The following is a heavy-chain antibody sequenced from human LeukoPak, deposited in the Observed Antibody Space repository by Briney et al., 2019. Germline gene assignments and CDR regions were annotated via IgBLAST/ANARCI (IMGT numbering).Heavy chain of an antibody. CDR2: IYTSGST. J-gene: IGHJ4*02. CDR3: ARVSQIGVDF. CDR1: GGSLDGYY. Sequence: KASETLSLTCAVFGGSLDGYYWSWIRQPAGKGLEWIGRIYTSGSTNYNPSLKSRVTISVDTSKNQFSLKLTSVTAADTAVYYCARVSQIGVDFWGQGTLVTVSS. V-gene: IGHV4-4*07.